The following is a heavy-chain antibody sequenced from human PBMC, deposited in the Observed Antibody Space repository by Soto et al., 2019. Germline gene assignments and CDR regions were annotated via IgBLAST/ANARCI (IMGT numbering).Heavy chain of an antibody. V-gene: IGHV3-23*01. Sequence: GESLKISCAASGFTFSSYAMSWVRQAPGKGLEWVSAISGSGGSTYYADSVKGRFTISRDNSKNKQYLQMNSLRAQDTAVYYCAKDRDFWSGYYTPLYYYYGMDVWGQGTTVTVSS. CDR3: AKDRDFWSGYYTPLYYYYGMDV. D-gene: IGHD3-3*01. CDR2: ISGSGGST. J-gene: IGHJ6*02. CDR1: GFTFSSYA.